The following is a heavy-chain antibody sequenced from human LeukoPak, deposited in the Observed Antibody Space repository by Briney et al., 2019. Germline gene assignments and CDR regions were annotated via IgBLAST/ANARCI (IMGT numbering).Heavy chain of an antibody. CDR3: ARSTAYYYGSGRPYYYYYYMDV. D-gene: IGHD3-10*01. CDR1: GGSISSYY. V-gene: IGHV4-59*01. Sequence: SETLSLTCTVSGGSISSYYWSWIRQPPGKGLEWIGYIYYSGSTNYNPSLKSRVTISVDTSKNQFSLKLSSVTAADTAVYYCARSTAYYYGSGRPYYYYYYMDVWGKGTTVTISS. CDR2: IYYSGST. J-gene: IGHJ6*03.